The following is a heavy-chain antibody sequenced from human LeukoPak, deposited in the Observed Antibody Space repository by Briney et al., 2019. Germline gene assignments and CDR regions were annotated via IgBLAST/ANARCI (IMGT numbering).Heavy chain of an antibody. CDR1: GGSFSGYY. Sequence: PSETLSLTCAVYGGSFSGYYWSWIRQPPGKGLEWIGEINHSGSTNYNPSLKSRVTISVDTSKSQFSLKLSSVTAADTAVYYCARFLVRGVPSPWFDPWGRGTLVTASS. V-gene: IGHV4-34*01. D-gene: IGHD3-10*01. J-gene: IGHJ5*02. CDR2: INHSGST. CDR3: ARFLVRGVPSPWFDP.